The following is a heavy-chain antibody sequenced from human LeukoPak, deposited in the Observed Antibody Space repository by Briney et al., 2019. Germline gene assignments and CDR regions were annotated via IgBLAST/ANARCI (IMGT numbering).Heavy chain of an antibody. V-gene: IGHV1-8*01. Sequence: GASVKVSCKASGYTFTSYDINWVRQATGQGLEWMGWMNPNSGNTGYAQKFQGRVTMTRNTSISTAYMELSSLRSEDTAVYYCARGVLYGDYVNYYYGMDVWGQGTTVTVSS. CDR1: GYTFTSYD. CDR2: MNPNSGNT. J-gene: IGHJ6*02. CDR3: ARGVLYGDYVNYYYGMDV. D-gene: IGHD4-17*01.